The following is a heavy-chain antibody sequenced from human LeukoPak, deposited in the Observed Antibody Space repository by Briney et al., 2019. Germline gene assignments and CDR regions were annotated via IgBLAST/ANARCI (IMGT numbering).Heavy chain of an antibody. CDR2: FDPEDGES. D-gene: IGHD2/OR15-2a*01. CDR1: GYTLRELS. J-gene: IGHJ6*03. V-gene: IGHV1-24*01. Sequence: EASVKVSCKVSGYTLRELSMHWVRQAPAKGLQWMGVFDPEDGESIIAQKFQGRLTMTEDTSTDTAYMELSSLTSEDTAMYYCATGHCNTSSCYYYYMDVWGKGITVTVSS. CDR3: ATGHCNTSSCYYYYMDV.